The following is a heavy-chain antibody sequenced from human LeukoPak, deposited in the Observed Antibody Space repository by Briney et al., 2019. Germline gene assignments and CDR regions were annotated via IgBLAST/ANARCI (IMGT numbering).Heavy chain of an antibody. Sequence: ASVKVSCKASGFTFTSFGISWVRQAPGQGLEWMGWISACDGSTKYGEKFQGRVTMTTDTSTSTAYMEVRSLRSDDTAVYYCARDVRSAGYYGLDVWGQGTTVTVSS. D-gene: IGHD3-10*02. CDR1: GFTFTSFG. V-gene: IGHV1-18*01. J-gene: IGHJ6*02. CDR2: ISACDGST. CDR3: ARDVRSAGYYGLDV.